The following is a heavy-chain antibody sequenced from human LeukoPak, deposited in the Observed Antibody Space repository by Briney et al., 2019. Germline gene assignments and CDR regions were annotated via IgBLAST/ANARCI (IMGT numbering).Heavy chain of an antibody. CDR1: SGSISTSNYY. Sequence: PSETLSLTCTVSSGSISTSNYYWGWVRQPPGKALEWIGNIFYSGSTYYSPSLKSRVTISLDTSRNQFSLKLNSVTAADTAVYYCARQGMVRGVYNWFDPWGQGTLVTVSS. V-gene: IGHV4-39*07. CDR2: IFYSGST. J-gene: IGHJ5*02. CDR3: ARQGMVRGVYNWFDP. D-gene: IGHD3-10*01.